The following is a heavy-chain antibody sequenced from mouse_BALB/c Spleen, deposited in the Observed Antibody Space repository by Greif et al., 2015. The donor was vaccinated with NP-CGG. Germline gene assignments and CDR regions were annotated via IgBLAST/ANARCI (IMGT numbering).Heavy chain of an antibody. CDR3: ARYGYVHFDY. CDR1: GLTFSSFG. D-gene: IGHD1-2*01. Sequence: EVKLVGSGGGLVQPGGSRKLSCAASGLTFSSFGMHWVRQAPEKGLEWVAYISSGSSTIYYADTVKGRFTISRDNPKNTLFLQMTSLRSEDTAMYYRARYGYVHFDYWGQGTTLTVSS. CDR2: ISSGSSTI. J-gene: IGHJ2*01. V-gene: IGHV5-17*02.